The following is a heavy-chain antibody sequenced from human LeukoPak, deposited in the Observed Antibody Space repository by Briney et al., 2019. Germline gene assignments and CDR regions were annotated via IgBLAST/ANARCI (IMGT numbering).Heavy chain of an antibody. V-gene: IGHV4-59*01. CDR3: ARGGGYSINWFDP. Sequence: SETLSLTCTVSGGSISSYYWSWIRQPPGKGLEWIGYIYYSGSTNYHPSLKSRVTISVDTSKNQFSLKLSSVTAADTAVYYCARGGGYSINWFDPWGQGTLVTVSS. CDR2: IYYSGST. D-gene: IGHD6-13*01. J-gene: IGHJ5*02. CDR1: GGSISSYY.